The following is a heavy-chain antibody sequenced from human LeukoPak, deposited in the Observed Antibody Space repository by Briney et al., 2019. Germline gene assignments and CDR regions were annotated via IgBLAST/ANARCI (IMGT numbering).Heavy chain of an antibody. V-gene: IGHV4-59*01. J-gene: IGHJ4*02. CDR1: GGSISSYY. CDR3: ARGYDSGGFAYY. D-gene: IGHD3-22*01. CDR2: IYYSGST. Sequence: SETLSLTCTVSGGSISSYYWSWIRQPPGKGLEWIGYIYYSGSTNYNPSLKSRVTISVDTSKNQFSLKLSSVTAADTAVYYCARGYDSGGFAYYWGQGTLVTVSS.